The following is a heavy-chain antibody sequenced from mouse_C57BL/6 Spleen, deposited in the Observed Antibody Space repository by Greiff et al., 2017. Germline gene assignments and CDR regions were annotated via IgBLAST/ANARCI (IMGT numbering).Heavy chain of an antibody. D-gene: IGHD2-14*01. Sequence: VQLQQSGAELARPGASVKLSCKASGYTFTSYGISWVKQRTGQGLEWIGEIYPRSGNTYYNEKFKGKATLTADKSSSTAYLELRSLTSEDSAVYFCARIWYEAYWGQGTLVTVSA. J-gene: IGHJ3*01. CDR2: IYPRSGNT. CDR1: GYTFTSYG. CDR3: ARIWYEAY. V-gene: IGHV1-81*01.